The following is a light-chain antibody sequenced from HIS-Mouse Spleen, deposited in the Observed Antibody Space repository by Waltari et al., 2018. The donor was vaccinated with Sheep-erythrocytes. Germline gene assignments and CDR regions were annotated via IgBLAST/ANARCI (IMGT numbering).Light chain of an antibody. CDR2: DAS. CDR3: QQYDNLPYT. Sequence: DIPMTQSPSSLSASVGDSVTITCQASQDISNYLNWYQQKPGKAPKLLIYDASNLETGVPSRFSGSGSGTDFTFTISSLQPEDIATYYCQQYDNLPYTFGQGTKLEIK. J-gene: IGKJ2*01. V-gene: IGKV1-33*01. CDR1: QDISNY.